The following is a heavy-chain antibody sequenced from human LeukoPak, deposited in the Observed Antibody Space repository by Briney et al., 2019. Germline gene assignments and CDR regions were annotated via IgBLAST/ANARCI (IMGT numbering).Heavy chain of an antibody. D-gene: IGHD3-10*01. V-gene: IGHV4-34*01. Sequence: PSETLSLTCAVYGGSFSGYYWSWIRQPPGKGLEWIGEINHSGSTNYNPSLKSRVTISVDTSKNQFSLKLSSVTAADTAVYYCARGGSGSWKGYYYYMDVWGKGTTVTISS. CDR3: ARGGSGSWKGYYYYMDV. J-gene: IGHJ6*03. CDR2: INHSGST. CDR1: GGSFSGYY.